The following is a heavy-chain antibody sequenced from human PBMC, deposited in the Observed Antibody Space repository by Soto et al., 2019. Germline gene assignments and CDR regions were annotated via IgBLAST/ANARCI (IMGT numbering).Heavy chain of an antibody. CDR1: GDSMSPFY. Sequence: QEPLQESGPGLVKPSATLSLTCTVSGDSMSPFYWNWIRQSPGKGLEWIGYIYNSGNTNYNPSLKSRVAISVDTSKNQFYLKLSSVTAADTAVYYCARGVYDYWSGYYAGSGLDVWGQGTTVTVSS. CDR2: IYNSGNT. D-gene: IGHD3-3*01. V-gene: IGHV4-59*13. J-gene: IGHJ6*02. CDR3: ARGVYDYWSGYYAGSGLDV.